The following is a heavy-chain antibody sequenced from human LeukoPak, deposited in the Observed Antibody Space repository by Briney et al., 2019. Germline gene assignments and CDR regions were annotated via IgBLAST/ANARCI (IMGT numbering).Heavy chain of an antibody. J-gene: IGHJ4*02. CDR1: GYTFTSYY. Sequence: VASVKVSCKASGYTFTSYYMHWVRQAPGQGLEWMGLINPSGGSTSYAQKFQGRVTMTRDTSTSTVYMELSSLRSEDTAVYYCARVSRPYDSSGQAAYWGQGTLVTVSS. D-gene: IGHD3-22*01. CDR3: ARVSRPYDSSGQAAY. V-gene: IGHV1-46*01. CDR2: INPSGGST.